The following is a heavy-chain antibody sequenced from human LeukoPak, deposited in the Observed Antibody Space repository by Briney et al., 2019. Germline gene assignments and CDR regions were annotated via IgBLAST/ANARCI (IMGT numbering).Heavy chain of an antibody. CDR2: IWSDGSNK. V-gene: IGHV3-33*01. Sequence: GGSLRLSCAASGFTFRNYDMHWVRQAPGKGLEWVAFIWSDGSNKYYADSVEGRFTISRDNAKNSLFLQMNSLRGEDTAVYYCARDGTPSYTSGWVYMDAWGKGTTVTISS. J-gene: IGHJ6*04. CDR1: GFTFRNYD. CDR3: ARDGTPSYTSGWVYMDA. D-gene: IGHD6-25*01.